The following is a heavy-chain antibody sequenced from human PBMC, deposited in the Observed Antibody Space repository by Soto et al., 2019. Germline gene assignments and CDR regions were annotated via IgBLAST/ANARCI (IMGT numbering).Heavy chain of an antibody. CDR1: GYTFTSYY. CDR3: ARSYYDYVWGGYRSAHFDY. J-gene: IGHJ4*02. CDR2: INPSGDST. D-gene: IGHD3-16*02. Sequence: QVQLVQSGAEVKKPGASVKVSCKASGYTFTSYYMHWVRQAPGQGLEWMGIINPSGDSTSYAQKFQGRVTMTRDTSTSTVYMELSSLRSEDTAVYYCARSYYDYVWGGYRSAHFDYWGQGTLVTVSS. V-gene: IGHV1-46*01.